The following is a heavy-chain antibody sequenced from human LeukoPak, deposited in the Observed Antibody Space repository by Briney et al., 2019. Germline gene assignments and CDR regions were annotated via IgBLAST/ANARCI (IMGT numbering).Heavy chain of an antibody. D-gene: IGHD3-10*01. CDR3: ARQARITMVRGVIISSPHFDY. V-gene: IGHV1-8*01. Sequence: ASVKVSCKASGYTFTSYDINWVRQATGQGLEWMGWMNPNSGNTGYAQKFQGRVTMTTDTSTTTAYLEVTSLRSDDTAVYYCARQARITMVRGVIISSPHFDYWGQGTLVTVSS. J-gene: IGHJ4*02. CDR2: MNPNSGNT. CDR1: GYTFTSYD.